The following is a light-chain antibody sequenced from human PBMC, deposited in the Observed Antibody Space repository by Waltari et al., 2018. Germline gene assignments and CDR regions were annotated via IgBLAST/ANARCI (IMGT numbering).Light chain of an antibody. V-gene: IGLV3-1*01. CDR2: RDT. Sequence: SYELTQPPSVSVSPGQTDSITCSGDKLGDKYACWYQQKPGQSPVLVIYRDTKRPSGIPERFSGSNSGNTATLTISGTQAMDEADYYCQVWDGTTGVFGTGTKVTVL. J-gene: IGLJ1*01. CDR3: QVWDGTTGV. CDR1: KLGDKY.